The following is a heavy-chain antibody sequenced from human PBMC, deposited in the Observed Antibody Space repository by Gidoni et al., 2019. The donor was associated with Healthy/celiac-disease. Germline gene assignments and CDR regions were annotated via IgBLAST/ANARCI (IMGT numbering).Heavy chain of an antibody. V-gene: IGHV1-46*01. D-gene: IGHD6-13*01. J-gene: IGHJ3*02. Sequence: QVQLVQSGAEVKKPGASVKVSCKASGYTFTSYYMHWVRQAPGQGLEWMEIINPSGGSTSYAQKFQGRVTMTRDTSTSTVYMELSSLRSEDTAVYYCARAMYSSRHRAPNAFDIWGQGTMVTVSS. CDR3: ARAMYSSRHRAPNAFDI. CDR2: INPSGGST. CDR1: GYTFTSYY.